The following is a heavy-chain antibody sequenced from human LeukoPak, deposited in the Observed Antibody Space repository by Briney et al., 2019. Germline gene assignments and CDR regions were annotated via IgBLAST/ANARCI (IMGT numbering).Heavy chain of an antibody. D-gene: IGHD6-13*01. Sequence: PGGSLRLSCAASGFIFNSYGMHWVRQAPGKGLEWVAFIRYDGSNKYYADSVKGRFTISRDNSKNTLYLQMNSLRAEDTAVYYCAKTLGGIAAANSRWFDPWGQGTLVTVSS. CDR2: IRYDGSNK. CDR1: GFIFNSYG. J-gene: IGHJ5*02. CDR3: AKTLGGIAAANSRWFDP. V-gene: IGHV3-30*02.